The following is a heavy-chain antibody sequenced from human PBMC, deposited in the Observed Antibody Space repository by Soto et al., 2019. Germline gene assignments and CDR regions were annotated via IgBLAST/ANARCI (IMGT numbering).Heavy chain of an antibody. CDR3: ARGQFPWGRYPSDGSDAFDT. V-gene: IGHV1-8*01. CDR2: MNPNSGNT. CDR1: GYTFTSYD. J-gene: IGHJ3*02. D-gene: IGHD3-16*02. Sequence: QVQLVQSGAEVKKPGASVKVSCKASGYTFTSYDINWVRQATGQGLEWMGWMNPNSGNTGYAQKFQGRVTMTRNTSISTAYMELSSLRSEDTAVYYCARGQFPWGRYPSDGSDAFDTWGQGTMVTVSS.